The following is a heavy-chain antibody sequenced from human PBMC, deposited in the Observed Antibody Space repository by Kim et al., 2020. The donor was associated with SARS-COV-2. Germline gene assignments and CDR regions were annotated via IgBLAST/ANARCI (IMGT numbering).Heavy chain of an antibody. CDR3: ARGHSSSWSPIDY. CDR1: GYTFTSYA. Sequence: ASVKVSCKASGYTFTSYAMHWVRQAPGQRLEWMGWINAGNGNTKYSQKFQGRVTITRDTSASTAYMELSSLRSEDTAVYYCARGHSSSWSPIDYWGQGTLVTVSS. J-gene: IGHJ4*02. CDR2: INAGNGNT. D-gene: IGHD6-13*01. V-gene: IGHV1-3*01.